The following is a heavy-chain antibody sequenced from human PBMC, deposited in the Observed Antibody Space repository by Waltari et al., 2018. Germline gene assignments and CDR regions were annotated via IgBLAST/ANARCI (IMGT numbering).Heavy chain of an antibody. CDR2: IKSKTDGGTT. CDR1: GFTFSNAW. J-gene: IGHJ4*02. CDR3: TTGRSTGGDYVDY. V-gene: IGHV3-15*01. Sequence: EVQLVESGGGLVKPGGSLRLSCAASGFTFSNAWMSWVRQAPGKGLEWVGRIKSKTDGGTTDYAAPVKGRFTISRDDSKNTLYLQMNSLKTEDTAVYYCTTGRSTGGDYVDYWGQGTLVTVSS. D-gene: IGHD2-21*01.